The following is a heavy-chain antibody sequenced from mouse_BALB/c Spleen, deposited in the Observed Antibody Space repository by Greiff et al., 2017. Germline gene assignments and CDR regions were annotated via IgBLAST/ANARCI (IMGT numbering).Heavy chain of an antibody. CDR3: ARGHYRYDGLDY. D-gene: IGHD2-14*01. CDR1: GFNIKDTY. CDR2: IDPANGNT. J-gene: IGHJ2*01. Sequence: EVKVEESGAELVKPGASVKLSCTASGFNIKDTYMHWVKQRPEQGLEWIGRIDPANGNTKYDPKFQGKATITADTSSNTAYLQLSSLTSEDTAVYYCARGHYRYDGLDYWGQGTTLTVSS. V-gene: IGHV14-3*02.